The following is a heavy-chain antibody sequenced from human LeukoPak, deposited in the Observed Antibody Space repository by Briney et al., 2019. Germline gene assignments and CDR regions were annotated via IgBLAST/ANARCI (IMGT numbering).Heavy chain of an antibody. V-gene: IGHV3-11*04. CDR2: IRGSGGDI. J-gene: IGHJ4*02. D-gene: IGHD6-13*01. CDR1: GFTFSDYY. Sequence: GGSLRLSCAASGFTFSDYYMGWIRQAPRKGLEWVSYIRGSGGDIHYADSVKGRFTISRDNAKSSLYLQMNSLRAEDTAVYYCARDIVAAGLFFDYWGQGALVTVSS. CDR3: ARDIVAAGLFFDY.